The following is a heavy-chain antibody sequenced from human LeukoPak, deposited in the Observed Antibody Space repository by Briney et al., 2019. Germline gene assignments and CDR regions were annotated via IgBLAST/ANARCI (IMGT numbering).Heavy chain of an antibody. CDR1: GFTFSSYA. CDR3: AKLWEEWLFYYFDY. J-gene: IGHJ4*02. D-gene: IGHD3-3*01. V-gene: IGHV3-23*01. Sequence: PGRSLRLSCAASGFTFSSYAMSWVRQAPGKGLEWVSAISGSGGSTYYADSVKGRFTISRDNSKNTLYLQMNSLRAEDTAVYYCAKLWEEWLFYYFDYWGQGTLVTVSS. CDR2: ISGSGGST.